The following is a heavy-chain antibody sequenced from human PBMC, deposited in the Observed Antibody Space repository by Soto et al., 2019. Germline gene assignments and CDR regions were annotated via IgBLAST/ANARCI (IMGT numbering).Heavy chain of an antibody. Sequence: VQLVQSGAEVKKPGASVKIACKASGYTFTTNFIHWIRQAPGQGLEWVGIISPGGGTTVYAQKFQGRVTMTRDTSTSTGYMELRSLRSEDTAVFYCARAHYDSDAFDFWGQGTMVIVSS. CDR1: GYTFTTNF. CDR2: ISPGGGTT. J-gene: IGHJ3*01. V-gene: IGHV1-46*03. CDR3: ARAHYDSDAFDF. D-gene: IGHD3-22*01.